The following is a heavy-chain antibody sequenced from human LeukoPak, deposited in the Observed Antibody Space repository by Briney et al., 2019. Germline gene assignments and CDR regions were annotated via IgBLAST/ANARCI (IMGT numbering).Heavy chain of an antibody. CDR2: IYYSGST. V-gene: IGHV4-61*05. D-gene: IGHD2-15*01. Sequence: PSETLSLTCTVSGGSISSSSYYWGWIRQPPGKGLEWIGYIYYSGSTNYNPSLKSRVTISVDTSKNQFSLKLSSVTAADTAVYYCASCGLGYCSGGARGAFDIWGQGTMVTVSS. J-gene: IGHJ3*02. CDR1: GGSISSSSYY. CDR3: ASCGLGYCSGGARGAFDI.